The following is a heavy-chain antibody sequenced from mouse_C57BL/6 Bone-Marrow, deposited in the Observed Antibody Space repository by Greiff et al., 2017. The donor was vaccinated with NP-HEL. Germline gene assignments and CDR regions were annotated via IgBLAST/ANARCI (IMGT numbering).Heavy chain of an antibody. D-gene: IGHD2-2*01. Sequence: DVHLVESGGGLVKPGGSLKLSCAASGFTFSSYAMSWVRQTPEKRLEWVATISDGGSYTYYPDNVKGRFTISRDNAKNNLYLQMSHLKSEDTAMYYCEREGGYPYYFDYWGQGTTLTVSS. CDR3: EREGGYPYYFDY. CDR2: ISDGGSYT. CDR1: GFTFSSYA. J-gene: IGHJ2*01. V-gene: IGHV5-4*01.